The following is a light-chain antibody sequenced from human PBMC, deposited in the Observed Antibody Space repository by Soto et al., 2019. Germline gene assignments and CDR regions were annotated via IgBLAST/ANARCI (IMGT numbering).Light chain of an antibody. V-gene: IGLV2-23*03. Sequence: QSALTQPASVSGSPGQSITISCTGTSSDVGSYNLVSWYQQHPGKAPKLMIYEGSKRPSGVSNRFSGSKSGNTASLTISGLQAEDEADYYCCSYAGTNTFLCVFGGGTKVTVL. CDR1: SSDVGSYNL. J-gene: IGLJ3*02. CDR3: CSYAGTNTFLCV. CDR2: EGS.